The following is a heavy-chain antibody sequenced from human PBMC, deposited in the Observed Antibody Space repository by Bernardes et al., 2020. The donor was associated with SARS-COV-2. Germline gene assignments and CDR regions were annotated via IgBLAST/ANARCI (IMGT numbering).Heavy chain of an antibody. CDR2: IYWDDDK. Sequence: SGPTLVKPTQTLTLTCTFSGFSLSTSGVGVGWIRQPPGKALEWLALIYWDDDKRYSPSLKRRLTITKDTSKNQVVLTMTNMDPVDTATYYCAHRQCILWWCNWFDPWGQGTLVTVSS. CDR3: AHRQCILWWCNWFDP. CDR1: GFSLSTSGVG. J-gene: IGHJ5*02. V-gene: IGHV2-5*02. D-gene: IGHD2-21*01.